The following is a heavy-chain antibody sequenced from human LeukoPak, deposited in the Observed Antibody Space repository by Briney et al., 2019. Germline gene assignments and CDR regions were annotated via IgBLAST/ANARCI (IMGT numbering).Heavy chain of an antibody. CDR3: ARDGGSYGLYYFDY. CDR1: GGSISSYY. J-gene: IGHJ4*02. CDR2: IYTSGST. V-gene: IGHV4-4*07. D-gene: IGHD3-16*01. Sequence: SETLSLTCTVSGGSISSYYWSWIRQPAGKGLEWIGRIYTSGSTNYNPSLKSRVTMSVDTSKNQFSLKLSSVTAADTAVYYCARDGGSYGLYYFDYWGQGTLVTVSS.